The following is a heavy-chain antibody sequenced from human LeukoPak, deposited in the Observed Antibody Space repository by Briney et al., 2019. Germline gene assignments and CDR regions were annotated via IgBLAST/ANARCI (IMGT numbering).Heavy chain of an antibody. CDR2: IRQDGDTK. CDR1: GFPFNAYW. CDR3: TRDFDFSSAI. D-gene: IGHD3-3*01. V-gene: IGHV3-7*01. J-gene: IGHJ4*02. Sequence: GGSLRLSCAASGFPFNAYWMTWVRQAPGKGLEWVANIRQDGDTKYYVDSVKGRFTISRDNAMNSLYLQMNSLRAEDTAVYYCTRDFDFSSAIWGQGTLVTVSS.